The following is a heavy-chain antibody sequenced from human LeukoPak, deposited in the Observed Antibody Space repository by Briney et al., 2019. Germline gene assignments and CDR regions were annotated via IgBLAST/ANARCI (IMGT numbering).Heavy chain of an antibody. J-gene: IGHJ5*02. Sequence: ASVKVSCKASGYTFTSYAMNWVRQAPGQGLEWMGWINTNTGNPTYAQGFTGRFVFSLDTSVSTAYLQISSLKAEDTAVYYCARDYCGGDLCWFDPWGQGTLATVSS. CDR2: INTNTGNP. V-gene: IGHV7-4-1*02. CDR3: ARDYCGGDLCWFDP. D-gene: IGHD2-21*02. CDR1: GYTFTSYA.